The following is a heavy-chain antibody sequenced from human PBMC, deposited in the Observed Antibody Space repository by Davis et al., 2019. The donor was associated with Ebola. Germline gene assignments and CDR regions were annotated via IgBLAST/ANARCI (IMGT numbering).Heavy chain of an antibody. CDR1: GFTFSSYA. CDR3: ATLIVLLWFGGDMDV. CDR2: ISYDGSNK. D-gene: IGHD3-10*01. J-gene: IGHJ6*03. Sequence: PGGSLRLSCAASGFTFSSYAMHWVRQAPGKGLEWVAVISYDGSNKYYADSVKGRFTISRDNAKNSLYLQMNSLRDEDTAVYYCATLIVLLWFGGDMDVWGKGTTVTVSS. V-gene: IGHV3-30-3*01.